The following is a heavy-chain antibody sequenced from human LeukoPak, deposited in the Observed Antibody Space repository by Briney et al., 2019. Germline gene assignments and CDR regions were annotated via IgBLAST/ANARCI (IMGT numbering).Heavy chain of an antibody. D-gene: IGHD6-19*01. CDR1: GFTFSSFG. CDR3: ARSSGWYHRGPDYYYYYMDV. J-gene: IGHJ6*03. V-gene: IGHV3-30*19. Sequence: GGSLRLSCAAPGFTFSSFGMHWVRQAPGQGLEWVAFILYDGTNKYYADSVKGRFTISRDNSKNTLSLQMNSLRAEDAAVYYCARSSGWYHRGPDYYYYYMDVWGKGTTVTVS. CDR2: ILYDGTNK.